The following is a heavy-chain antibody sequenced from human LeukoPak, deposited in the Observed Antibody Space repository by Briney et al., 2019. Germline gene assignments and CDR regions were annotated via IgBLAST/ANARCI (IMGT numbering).Heavy chain of an antibody. D-gene: IGHD3-3*01. CDR1: GGSISSYY. J-gene: IGHJ5*02. V-gene: IGHV4-59*01. CDR3: AREATYYDNWFDP. CDR2: IYYSGST. Sequence: SETLSLTCTVSGGSISSYYWSWIRQPPGKGLEWIGYIYYSGSTNYNPSFKSRVTISVDTSKNKFSLKLSSVTAADTAVYYCAREATYYDNWFDPWGQGTLVTVSS.